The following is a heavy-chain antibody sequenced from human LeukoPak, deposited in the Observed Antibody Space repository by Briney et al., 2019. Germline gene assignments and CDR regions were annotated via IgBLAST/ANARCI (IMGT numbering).Heavy chain of an antibody. D-gene: IGHD3-16*01. Sequence: SETLSLTCDVYGGSFSGYYWSWIRQPPGKGLEWIGEINHSGSTNYNPSLKSRVTISVDTSKNQFSLKLSSVTAADTAVYYCASGYYLGGDDAFDIWGQGTMVTVSS. CDR3: ASGYYLGGDDAFDI. V-gene: IGHV4-34*01. CDR2: INHSGST. J-gene: IGHJ3*02. CDR1: GGSFSGYY.